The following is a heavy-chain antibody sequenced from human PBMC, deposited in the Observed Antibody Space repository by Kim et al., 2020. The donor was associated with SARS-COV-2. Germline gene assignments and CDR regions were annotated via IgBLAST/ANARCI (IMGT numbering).Heavy chain of an antibody. Sequence: GGSLRLSCAASGFTFSSYGMHWVRQAPGKGLEWVAVISYDGSNKYYADSVKGRFTISRDNSKNTLYLQMNSLRAEDTAVYYCAKEDGYNYLWGQGTLVTVSS. CDR1: GFTFSSYG. CDR3: AKEDGYNYL. CDR2: ISYDGSNK. D-gene: IGHD5-12*01. J-gene: IGHJ5*02. V-gene: IGHV3-30*18.